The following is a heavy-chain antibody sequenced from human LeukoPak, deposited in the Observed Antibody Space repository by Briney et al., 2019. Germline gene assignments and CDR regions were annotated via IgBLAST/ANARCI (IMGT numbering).Heavy chain of an antibody. Sequence: GGSLRLSCAASGFTFSSYSMNWVRQAPRKGLEWVSSISSSSSYIYYADSVKGRFTISRDNAKNSLYLQMNNLRAEDTAVYYCARDDGDYPWDYWGQGTLVTVTS. V-gene: IGHV3-21*01. CDR2: ISSSSSYI. J-gene: IGHJ4*02. D-gene: IGHD4-17*01. CDR1: GFTFSSYS. CDR3: ARDDGDYPWDY.